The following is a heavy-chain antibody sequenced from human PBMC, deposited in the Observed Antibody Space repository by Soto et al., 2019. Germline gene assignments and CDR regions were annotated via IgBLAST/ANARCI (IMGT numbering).Heavy chain of an antibody. CDR3: ARDMDCTNGVCYTDYYYYYMDV. J-gene: IGHJ6*03. D-gene: IGHD2-8*01. CDR1: GFTFSSYG. Sequence: PGGSLRLSCAASGFTFSSYGMHWVRQAPCKGLEWVAVISYDGSNKYYADSVKGRFTISRDNSKNSLYLQMNSLRAEDTAVYYCARDMDCTNGVCYTDYYYYYMDVWGKGTTVTVSS. CDR2: ISYDGSNK. V-gene: IGHV3-30*03.